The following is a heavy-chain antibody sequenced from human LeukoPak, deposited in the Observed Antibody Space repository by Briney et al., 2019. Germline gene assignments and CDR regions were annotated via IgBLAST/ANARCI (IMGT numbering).Heavy chain of an antibody. CDR2: IYYTGST. D-gene: IGHD1-26*01. V-gene: IGHV4-39*01. CDR1: GGSISSRGFY. Sequence: SETLSLTCTVSGGSISSRGFYWDWIRQPPGKGLEWIGTIYYTGSTDNNPSLKTRVTISVDTSKNQFSLKLSSVTAADTAVYYCARRKVGPTSYFDYWGQGTLVTVSS. CDR3: ARRKVGPTSYFDY. J-gene: IGHJ4*02.